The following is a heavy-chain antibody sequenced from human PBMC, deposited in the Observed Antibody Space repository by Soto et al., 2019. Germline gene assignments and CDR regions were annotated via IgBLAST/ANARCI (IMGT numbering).Heavy chain of an antibody. V-gene: IGHV1-18*01. D-gene: IGHD2-15*01. CDR2: ISAYNGNT. CDR3: TRDHRGGTDAFDI. Sequence: QVQLVQSGAEVKKPGASVKVSCKASGYTFTSFGISWVRQAPGQGLEWMGWISAYNGNTNYAENRQGRVTMTTDTSTSTAYMELRSLISDDKAVYYCTRDHRGGTDAFDIWGQGTMVTVSS. J-gene: IGHJ3*02. CDR1: GYTFTSFG.